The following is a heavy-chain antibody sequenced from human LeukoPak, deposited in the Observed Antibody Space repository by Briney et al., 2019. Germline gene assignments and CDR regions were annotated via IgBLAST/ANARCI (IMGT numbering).Heavy chain of an antibody. CDR3: AREGKDDYGDRFDY. D-gene: IGHD4-17*01. CDR1: GGSISSSSYY. Sequence: SETLSLTCTVSGGSISSSSYYWGWIRQPPGKGLEWIGSMYYSGNTYYNPSLKSRVTISVDTSKNQFSLKLSSVTAADTAVYYCAREGKDDYGDRFDYWGQGTLVTVSS. J-gene: IGHJ4*02. V-gene: IGHV4-39*07. CDR2: MYYSGNT.